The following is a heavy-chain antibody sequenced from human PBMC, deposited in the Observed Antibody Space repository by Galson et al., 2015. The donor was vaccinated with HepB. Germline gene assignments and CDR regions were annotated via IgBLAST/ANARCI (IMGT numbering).Heavy chain of an antibody. CDR3: AREVAAAGTGWFDP. V-gene: IGHV1-58*02. CDR2: IVVGSGNT. CDR1: GYTFTTNY. Sequence: SVKVSCKASGYTFTTNYMHWVRQAREQRLEWIGWIVVGSGNTNYAQKFQERVTVTRDMSTSTAYMELSSLRSEDTAVYYCAREVAAAGTGWFDPWGQGTLVTVSS. J-gene: IGHJ5*02. D-gene: IGHD6-13*01.